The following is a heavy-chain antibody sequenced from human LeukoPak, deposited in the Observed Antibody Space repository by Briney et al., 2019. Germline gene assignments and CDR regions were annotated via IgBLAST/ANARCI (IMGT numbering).Heavy chain of an antibody. D-gene: IGHD1-1*01. CDR1: GFTFSSYA. Sequence: AGSLRLSCAASGFTFSSYAMSWVRQAPGKGLEWISYMSSRGYPAYYAESVKGRFTISRDNAKNTLYLQMHNLRTDDTAVYFCARVGIALTSPFDYWGLGTLVAVSS. CDR3: ARVGIALTSPFDY. J-gene: IGHJ4*02. V-gene: IGHV3-48*04. CDR2: MSSRGYPA.